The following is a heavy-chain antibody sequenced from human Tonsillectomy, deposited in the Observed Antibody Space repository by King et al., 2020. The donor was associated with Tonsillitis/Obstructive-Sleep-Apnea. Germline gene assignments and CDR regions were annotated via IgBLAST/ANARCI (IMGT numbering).Heavy chain of an antibody. CDR3: VRDSAPSGGGRYYDAFDN. CDR2: INQDEKKK. J-gene: IGHJ3*02. Sequence: VQLVESGGGLVQPGGSLRLSCAASGFTFSRYWMIWVRQAPGKGLEWVANINQDEKKKYYMDSVKGRFTISRDNAKSSLYLQMDTLRDEDTAVYYCVRDSAPSGGGRYYDAFDNW. V-gene: IGHV3-7*04. D-gene: IGHD3-10*01. CDR1: GFTFSRYW.